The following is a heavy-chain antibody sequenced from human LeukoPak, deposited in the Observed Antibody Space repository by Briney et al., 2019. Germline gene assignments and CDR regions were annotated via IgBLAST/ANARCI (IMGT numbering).Heavy chain of an antibody. D-gene: IGHD4-17*01. CDR3: ARVDGDYGKGFDP. CDR2: IFTSGIT. V-gene: IGHV4-4*07. Sequence: SETLSLTCTVSGDSLNGYYWGWIRQPAGKGLEWIGRIFTSGITKYSPSLRSRVTMSIDTSNNQFSLKLSSVTAADTAVYYCARVDGDYGKGFDPWGQGTLVTVSS. CDR1: GDSLNGYY. J-gene: IGHJ5*02.